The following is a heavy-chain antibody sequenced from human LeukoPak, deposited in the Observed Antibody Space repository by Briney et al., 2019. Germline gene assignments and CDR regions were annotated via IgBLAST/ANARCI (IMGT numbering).Heavy chain of an antibody. CDR3: ARDRARLGRTTTVTTQLFDY. V-gene: IGHV1-18*01. Sequence: ASVKVSCKASGYTFTSYGVSWVRQAPGQGLEWMGWISAYNGNTNYAQKLQGRVTMTTDTSTSTAYMELRSLRSDDTAVYYCARDRARLGRTTTVTTQLFDYWGQGTLVTVSS. CDR2: ISAYNGNT. CDR1: GYTFTSYG. D-gene: IGHD4-17*01. J-gene: IGHJ4*02.